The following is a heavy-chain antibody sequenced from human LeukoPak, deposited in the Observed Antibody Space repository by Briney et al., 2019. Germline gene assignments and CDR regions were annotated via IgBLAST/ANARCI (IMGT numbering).Heavy chain of an antibody. D-gene: IGHD6-13*01. CDR2: IGTAGDT. Sequence: PGGSLRLSCAASGFTFSSYDMHWVRQATGKDLQWVSAIGTAGDTYYPGSVKGRFTISRENAKNSLYLQMNSLRAGDTAVYYCARDFRIAAVGTVQSWFDPWGQGTLVTVSS. CDR1: GFTFSSYD. J-gene: IGHJ5*02. CDR3: ARDFRIAAVGTVQSWFDP. V-gene: IGHV3-13*04.